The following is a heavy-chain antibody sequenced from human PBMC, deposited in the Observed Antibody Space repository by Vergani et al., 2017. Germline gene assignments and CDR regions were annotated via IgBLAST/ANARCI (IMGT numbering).Heavy chain of an antibody. V-gene: IGHV3-23*01. Sequence: EVQLLESGGGLVQPGGSLRLSCGASGFTFSSYAMSWVRQAPGKGLEWVSTISGSGSSTYYAGSVKGSFTISRDNSKNTLYLQMNSLRAEDTAVYYCAKITGGGKQGNTIDVWGQGTTVTVSS. CDR2: ISGSGSST. J-gene: IGHJ6*02. CDR3: AKITGGGKQGNTIDV. CDR1: GFTFSSYA. D-gene: IGHD2-8*02.